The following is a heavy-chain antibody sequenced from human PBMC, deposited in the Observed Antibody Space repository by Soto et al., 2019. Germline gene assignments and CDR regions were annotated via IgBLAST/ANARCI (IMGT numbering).Heavy chain of an antibody. D-gene: IGHD1-1*01. V-gene: IGHV4-30-4*01. CDR2: IYYSGST. Sequence: QVQLQESGPGLVTPSQTLSLTCTVSGGSISSVDYYWSWVRQPPGKGLEWIGYIYYSGSTYYNPSLESRVAISVYTSNFHFSLRLSSVTAADTAVYYCARVIRGMCYFDCWGQGTLVTVSS. J-gene: IGHJ4*02. CDR3: ARVIRGMCYFDC. CDR1: GGSISSVDYY.